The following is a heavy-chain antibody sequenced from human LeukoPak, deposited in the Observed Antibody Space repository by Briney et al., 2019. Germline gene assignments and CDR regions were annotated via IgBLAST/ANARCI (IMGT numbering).Heavy chain of an antibody. CDR1: GGSFSGYY. CDR2: INHSGST. Sequence: SETLSLTCAVYGGSFSGYYWSWIRQPPGKGLEWIGEINHSGSTTYNPSLKSRVTISVDTSKNQFSLKLSSVTAADTAVYYCARANSARSYYSPRPLFDYWGQGTLVTVSS. D-gene: IGHD3-10*01. J-gene: IGHJ4*02. CDR3: ARANSARSYYSPRPLFDY. V-gene: IGHV4-34*01.